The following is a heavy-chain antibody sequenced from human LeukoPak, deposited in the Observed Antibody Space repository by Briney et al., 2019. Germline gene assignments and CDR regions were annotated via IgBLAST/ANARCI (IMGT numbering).Heavy chain of an antibody. V-gene: IGHV5-51*01. CDR1: GYSFIRYW. D-gene: IGHD1-26*01. CDR2: IYPGDSDT. CDR3: ARHRVVGARSGYFDR. Sequence: GESLQISCKGSGYSFIRYWIGWVRQKPGKGLEWMGIIYPGDSDTRYSPSFQGQVTISVDKSTSTAYLQWSSLKASDTAMYYCARHRVVGARSGYFDRWGQGTLVTVSS. J-gene: IGHJ5*02.